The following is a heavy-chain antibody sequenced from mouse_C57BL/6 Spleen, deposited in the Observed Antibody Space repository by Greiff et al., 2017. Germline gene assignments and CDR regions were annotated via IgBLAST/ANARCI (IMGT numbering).Heavy chain of an antibody. Sequence: QVQLQQPGTELVKPGASVKLSCKASGYTFTSYWMHWVKQRPGQGLEWIGNINPSNGGTNYNEKFKSKATLTVDKSSSTAYMQLSSLTSEDSAVVYCARYLITTVGFDVWGTGTTVTVSS. CDR3: ARYLITTVGFDV. D-gene: IGHD1-1*01. J-gene: IGHJ1*03. V-gene: IGHV1-53*01. CDR2: INPSNGGT. CDR1: GYTFTSYW.